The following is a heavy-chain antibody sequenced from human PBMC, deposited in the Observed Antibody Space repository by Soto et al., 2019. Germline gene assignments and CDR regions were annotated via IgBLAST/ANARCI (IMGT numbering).Heavy chain of an antibody. Sequence: SETLSLTSTVSGGSVRSAADYWSWIRQPPGKGLEWIGYLYHDGSTKYNPSLNSRVIISADTSKNQFSLNLSSLTAADTAVYYCARGGTRGSSFYWGQGPRVT. D-gene: IGHD6-13*01. CDR2: LYHDGST. CDR1: GGSVRSAADY. CDR3: ARGGTRGSSFY. V-gene: IGHV4-61*08. J-gene: IGHJ4*02.